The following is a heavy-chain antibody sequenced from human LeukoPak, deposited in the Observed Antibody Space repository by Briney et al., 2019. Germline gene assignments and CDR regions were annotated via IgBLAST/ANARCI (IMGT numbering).Heavy chain of an antibody. J-gene: IGHJ3*02. CDR3: ARDGVGYCSSTSCYGVEAFDI. CDR2: ISSSGSTI. Sequence: GGSLRLSCAASGFTFSSYEMNWVRQAPGKGLEWVSYISSSGSTIYYADSVKGRFTISRDNAKNSLYLQMSSLRAEDTAVYYCARDGVGYCSSTSCYGVEAFDIWGQGTMVTVSS. D-gene: IGHD2-2*01. CDR1: GFTFSSYE. V-gene: IGHV3-48*03.